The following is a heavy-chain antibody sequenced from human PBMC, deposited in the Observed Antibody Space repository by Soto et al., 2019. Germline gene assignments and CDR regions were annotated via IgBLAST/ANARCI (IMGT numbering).Heavy chain of an antibody. CDR2: IIPILGIA. CDR1: GGTFSSYT. J-gene: IGHJ4*02. Sequence: QVQLVQSGAEVKKPGSSVKVSCKASGGTFSSYTISWVRQAPGQGLEWMGRIIPILGIANYAQKFQGRVTXXADKSTSTAYMELSSLRSEDTAVYYCARGHTRDPGWGQGTLVTVSS. V-gene: IGHV1-69*02. CDR3: ARGHTRDPG. D-gene: IGHD1-26*01.